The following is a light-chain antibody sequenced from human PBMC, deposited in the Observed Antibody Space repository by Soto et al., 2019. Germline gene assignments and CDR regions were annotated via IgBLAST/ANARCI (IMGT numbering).Light chain of an antibody. CDR2: GAS. Sequence: EIVMTQSPATLSVSPRERATLSCRASQGVSSKLAWYQQKPGQAPRLLIYGASTRATGIPARFSGSGSGTEFTLTISILQSEDFGMYYCQQYSDWPPWTFGQGTKVEIK. J-gene: IGKJ1*01. CDR3: QQYSDWPPWT. V-gene: IGKV3-15*01. CDR1: QGVSSK.